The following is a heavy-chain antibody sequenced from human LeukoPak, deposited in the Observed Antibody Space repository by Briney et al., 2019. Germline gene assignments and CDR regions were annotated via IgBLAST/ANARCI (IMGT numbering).Heavy chain of an antibody. D-gene: IGHD3-3*01. Sequence: ASVKVSCKASGYTFTGYYMHWVRQAPGQGLEWMGWINPNSGGTNYAQKFQGRVTMTRDTSISTAYMELSRLRSDDTAVYYCARGGYYDFWSGYFDQNQKIDYWGQGTLVTVSS. CDR1: GYTFTGYY. J-gene: IGHJ4*02. V-gene: IGHV1-2*02. CDR2: INPNSGGT. CDR3: ARGGYYDFWSGYFDQNQKIDY.